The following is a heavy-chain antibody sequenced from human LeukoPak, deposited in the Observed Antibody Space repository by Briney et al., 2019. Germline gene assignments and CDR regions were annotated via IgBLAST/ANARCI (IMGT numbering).Heavy chain of an antibody. CDR3: ARDHTTVTTPTVGAFDI. V-gene: IGHV3-30-3*01. CDR2: ISYDGSNK. CDR1: GFTFSSYA. Sequence: GGSLRLSCAASGFTFSSYAMHWVRQAPGKGLEWVAVISYDGSNKYYADSVKGRFTISRVNSKNTLYLQMNSLRAEDTAVYYCARDHTTVTTPTVGAFDIWGQGTMVTVSS. D-gene: IGHD4-17*01. J-gene: IGHJ3*02.